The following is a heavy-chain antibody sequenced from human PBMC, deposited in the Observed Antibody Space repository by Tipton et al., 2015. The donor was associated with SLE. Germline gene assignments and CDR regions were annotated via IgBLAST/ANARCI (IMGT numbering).Heavy chain of an antibody. CDR1: GGSISSGSYY. CDR2: IYYSGST. J-gene: IGHJ5*02. V-gene: IGHV4-61*01. Sequence: TLSLTCTVSGGSISSGSYYWSWIRQPPGKGLEWIGYIYYSGSTNYNPSLKSRVTISVDTSKNQFSLKLSSVTAADTAVYYCARFTDWFDPWGQGTLVTVSS. CDR3: ARFTDWFDP.